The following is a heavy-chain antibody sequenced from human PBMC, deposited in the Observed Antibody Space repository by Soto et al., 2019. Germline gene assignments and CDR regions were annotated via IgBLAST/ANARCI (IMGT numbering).Heavy chain of an antibody. Sequence: TLSLPCTVSGGSISRGGYYVGWIRQPPGKGLEWIGYIYYSGSTYYNPSLKSRVTISVDTSKNQFSLKLSSVTAADTAVYYCARDSALAAGLYYFDYWGQGTLVTVSS. V-gene: IGHV4-31*03. CDR1: GGSISRGGYY. CDR3: ARDSALAAGLYYFDY. J-gene: IGHJ4*02. CDR2: IYYSGST. D-gene: IGHD6-13*01.